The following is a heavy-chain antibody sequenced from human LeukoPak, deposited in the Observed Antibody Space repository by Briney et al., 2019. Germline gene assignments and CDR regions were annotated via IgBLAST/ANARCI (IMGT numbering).Heavy chain of an antibody. CDR3: ARDSITMVRGVNNWFDP. Sequence: SETLSLTCSVSGDSISSRDYYWSWIRQPPGKGLEWIGSIYYSGSTYYSPSLKSRVTISVDTSKNQFSLKLSSVTAADTAVYYCARDSITMVRGVNNWFDPWGQGTLVTVSS. J-gene: IGHJ5*02. D-gene: IGHD3-10*01. V-gene: IGHV4-39*07. CDR2: IYYSGST. CDR1: GDSISSRDYY.